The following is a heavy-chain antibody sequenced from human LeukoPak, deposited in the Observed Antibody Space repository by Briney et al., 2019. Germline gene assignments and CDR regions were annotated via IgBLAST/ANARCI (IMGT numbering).Heavy chain of an antibody. V-gene: IGHV1-2*02. J-gene: IGHJ5*02. CDR3: ARDPRFGELWPHWFDP. D-gene: IGHD3-10*01. Sequence: ASVKVSCKASGYTFTGYYMHWVRQAPGQGLEWMGWINPNSGGTNYAQKFQGRVTMTRDTSIRTAYMELSRLRSDDTAVYYCARDPRFGELWPHWFDPWGQGTLVTVSS. CDR2: INPNSGGT. CDR1: GYTFTGYY.